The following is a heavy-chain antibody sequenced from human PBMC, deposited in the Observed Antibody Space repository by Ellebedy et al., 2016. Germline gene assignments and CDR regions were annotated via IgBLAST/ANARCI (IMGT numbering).Heavy chain of an antibody. V-gene: IGHV3-30*03. CDR2: ISYDGSNK. D-gene: IGHD3-10*01. CDR3: ARGGRITMVRGVIIGYYYYMDV. CDR1: GFTFSSYG. J-gene: IGHJ6*03. Sequence: GGSLRLSXAASGFTFSSYGMHWVRQAPGKGLEWVAVISYDGSNKYYADSVKGRFTISRDNSKNTLYLQMNSLRAEDTAVYYCARGGRITMVRGVIIGYYYYMDVWGKGTTVTVSS.